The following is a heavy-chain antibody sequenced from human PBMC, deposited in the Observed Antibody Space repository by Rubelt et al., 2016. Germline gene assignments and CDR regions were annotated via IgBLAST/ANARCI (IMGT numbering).Heavy chain of an antibody. CDR3: ARARQYRYGMDV. J-gene: IGHJ6*02. Sequence: RGGGLEWVAVISYDGSNKYYADSVKGRFTISRDNSKNTLYLQMNSLRAEDTAVYYCARARQYRYGMDVWGQGTTVTVSS. D-gene: IGHD5-18*01. V-gene: IGHV3-30*04. CDR2: ISYDGSNK.